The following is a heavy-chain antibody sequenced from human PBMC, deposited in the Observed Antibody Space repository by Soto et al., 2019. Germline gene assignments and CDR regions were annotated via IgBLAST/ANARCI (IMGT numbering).Heavy chain of an antibody. CDR3: ARHSYAAGGLLGV. J-gene: IGHJ6*04. V-gene: IGHV4-59*08. CDR2: IYYSGST. D-gene: IGHD3-10*01. Sequence: PSETLSLTCTVSGGSISSYYWSWIRQPPGKGLEWIGYIYYSGSTNYNPSLKSRVTISVDTSKNQFSLKLSSVTAADTAVYYCARHSYAAGGLLGVWGRGTTVTVPQ. CDR1: GGSISSYY.